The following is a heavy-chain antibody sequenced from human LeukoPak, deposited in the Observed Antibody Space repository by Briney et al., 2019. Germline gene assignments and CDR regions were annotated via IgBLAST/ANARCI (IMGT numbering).Heavy chain of an antibody. J-gene: IGHJ5*02. Sequence: SETLSLTCTVSGGSISSYYWSWIRQPAGKGLEWIGRIYTSGSTNYNPSLKSRVTISEDTSKNQFSLKLNSLTAADTAVYYCARGGPLRPGVLWFGESWFDPWGQGTLVTVSS. CDR1: GGSISSYY. CDR3: ARGGPLRPGVLWFGESWFDP. CDR2: IYTSGST. D-gene: IGHD3-10*01. V-gene: IGHV4-4*07.